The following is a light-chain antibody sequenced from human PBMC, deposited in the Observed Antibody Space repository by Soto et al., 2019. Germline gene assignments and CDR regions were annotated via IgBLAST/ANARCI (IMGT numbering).Light chain of an antibody. CDR1: QSISSW. CDR2: DAS. J-gene: IGKJ1*01. Sequence: DIQMTQSPSTLSASVGDRVTITCRASQSISSWLAWYQQKPGKAPKLLIYDASSLESGVPSRFSGSGSGTEFTLTISSLQPDDFATYYCQQYNSYWTFCQGSKVDI. V-gene: IGKV1-5*01. CDR3: QQYNSYWT.